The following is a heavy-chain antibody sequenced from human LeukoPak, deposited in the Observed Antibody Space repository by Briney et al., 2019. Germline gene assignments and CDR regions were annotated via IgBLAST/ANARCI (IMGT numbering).Heavy chain of an antibody. Sequence: ASVKVSCKASGGTFSSYAISWVRQAPGQGLEWMGRIIPILGIANYAQKFQGRVTITTDESTSTAYMELSSLRSEDTAVYYCARVGYCSSTSCGYYFDYWGQGALVTVSS. CDR2: IIPILGIA. CDR3: ARVGYCSSTSCGYYFDY. J-gene: IGHJ4*02. V-gene: IGHV1-69*04. D-gene: IGHD2-2*01. CDR1: GGTFSSYA.